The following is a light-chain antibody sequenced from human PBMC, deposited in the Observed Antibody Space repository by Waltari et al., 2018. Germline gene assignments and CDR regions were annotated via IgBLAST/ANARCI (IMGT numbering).Light chain of an antibody. V-gene: IGKV3-20*01. CDR2: GAS. J-gene: IGKJ1*01. CDR1: QSVSGY. CDR3: QQYDISPKT. Sequence: EIVLTQSPGTLSLFPGERATLSWRARQSVSGYLAWYQQKPGQAPRLLIYGASSRATCIPVRFRGSGSGTDFILTISRLEPEDFAVYFFQQYDISPKTFGQGTKVEIK.